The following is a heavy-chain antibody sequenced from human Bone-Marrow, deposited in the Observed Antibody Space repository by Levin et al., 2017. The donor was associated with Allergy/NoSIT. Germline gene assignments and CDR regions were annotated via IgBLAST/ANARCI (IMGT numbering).Heavy chain of an antibody. V-gene: IGHV4-59*08. CDR1: GGSISSYY. CDR3: ARVYDSSGYYLNYYDYGMDV. CDR2: IYYSGST. J-gene: IGHJ6*02. Sequence: SETLSLTCTVSGGSISSYYWSWIRQPPGKGLEWIGYIYYSGSTNYNPSLKSRVTISVDTSKNQFSLKLSSVTAADTAVYYCARVYDSSGYYLNYYDYGMDVWGQGTTVTVSS. D-gene: IGHD3-22*01.